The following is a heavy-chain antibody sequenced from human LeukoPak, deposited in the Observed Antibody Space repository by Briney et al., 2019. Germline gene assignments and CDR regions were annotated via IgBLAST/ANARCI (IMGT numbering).Heavy chain of an antibody. CDR2: ISSSGSTI. J-gene: IGHJ6*03. Sequence: GGSLRLSCAASGFTFSSYEMNWVRQAPGKGLECVSYISSSGSTIYYADSVKGRFTISRDNAKNSLYLQMNSLRAEDTAVYYCAKDTAMVGYYYYMDVWGKGTTVTVSS. V-gene: IGHV3-48*03. CDR3: AKDTAMVGYYYYMDV. D-gene: IGHD5-18*01. CDR1: GFTFSSYE.